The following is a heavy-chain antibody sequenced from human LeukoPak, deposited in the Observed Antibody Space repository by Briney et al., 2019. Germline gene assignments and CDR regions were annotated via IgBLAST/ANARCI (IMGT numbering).Heavy chain of an antibody. V-gene: IGHV3-30*03. D-gene: IGHD6-13*01. CDR1: GFTFSSYG. J-gene: IGHJ4*02. CDR3: ARDGGSSWYYGLDY. Sequence: PGGSLRLSCAASGFTFSSYGMHWVRQAPGKGLEWVAIISYDGSTKYYADSVKGRFTISRDNSKNTLYLQMNSLRAEDTAVYYCARDGGSSWYYGLDYWGQGTLVTVSS. CDR2: ISYDGSTK.